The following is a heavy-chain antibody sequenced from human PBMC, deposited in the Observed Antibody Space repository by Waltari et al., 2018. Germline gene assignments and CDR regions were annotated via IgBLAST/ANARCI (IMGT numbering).Heavy chain of an antibody. V-gene: IGHV1-69*12. J-gene: IGHJ6*03. Sequence: QVQLVQSGAEVKKPGSSVKVSCKASGGTFSSHAISWVRQAPGQGLEWMGGIIPIFGTANYAQKFQGRVTITADESTSTAYMELSSLRSEDTAVYYCASRTSSTMYYYYYYMDVWGKGTTVTISS. CDR2: IIPIFGTA. CDR1: GGTFSSHA. D-gene: IGHD2-2*01. CDR3: ASRTSSTMYYYYYYMDV.